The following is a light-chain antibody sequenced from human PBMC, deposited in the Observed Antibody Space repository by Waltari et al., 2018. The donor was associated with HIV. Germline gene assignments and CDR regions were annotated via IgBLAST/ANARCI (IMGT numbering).Light chain of an antibody. CDR3: QQYYGTPPT. CDR1: QSVLYSSNNKNY. J-gene: IGKJ1*01. CDR2: WAS. Sequence: DIVMTQSPDPLAVSLGERATINCKSSQSVLYSSNNKNYLAWYQQKPGQPPKLLIYWASTRESGVPDRFSCSGSGTDFTLTISSLQAEDVAVYYCQQYYGTPPTFGQGTKVEIK. V-gene: IGKV4-1*01.